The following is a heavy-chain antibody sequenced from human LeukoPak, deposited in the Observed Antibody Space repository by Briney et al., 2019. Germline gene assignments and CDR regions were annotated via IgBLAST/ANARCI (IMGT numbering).Heavy chain of an antibody. D-gene: IGHD4-17*01. CDR2: INPNSGGT. CDR3: AREHSTVKGYYFDY. CDR1: GYTFSGYY. V-gene: IGHV1-2*02. J-gene: IGHJ4*02. Sequence: ASVKVSCKASGYTFSGYYMHWVRQAPGQGLEWMGWINPNSGGTNYAQKFQGRVTMTRDTSISTAYMELSRLRSDDTAVYYCAREHSTVKGYYFDYWGQGTLVTVSS.